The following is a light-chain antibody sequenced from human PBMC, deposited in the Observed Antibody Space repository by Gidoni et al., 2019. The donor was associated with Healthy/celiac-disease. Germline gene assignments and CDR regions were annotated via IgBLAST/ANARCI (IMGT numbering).Light chain of an antibody. CDR1: KLGDKY. Sequence: YDRTQPPPGSVSPGPTASITCSGDKLGDKYACWYQQKPGPSPVLVIYQDSKRPSGIPERFSGSNSGNTATLTISGTQAMDEADYYCQAWDSSLVVFGGGTKLTVL. CDR2: QDS. V-gene: IGLV3-1*01. J-gene: IGLJ2*01. CDR3: QAWDSSLVV.